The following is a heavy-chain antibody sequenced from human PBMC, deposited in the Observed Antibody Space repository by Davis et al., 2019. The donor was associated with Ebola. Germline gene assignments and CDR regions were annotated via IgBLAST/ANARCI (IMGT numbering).Heavy chain of an antibody. CDR2: IYYSGST. CDR3: ARGDIVVTYGMDV. J-gene: IGHJ6*02. D-gene: IGHD2-2*01. Sequence: MPGGSLRLSCSVSGGSISSYYWSWIRQPPGKGLEWIGYIYYSGSTNYNPSLKSRVTISVDTSKNQFSLKLSSVTAADTAVYYCARGDIVVTYGMDVWGQGTTVTVSS. CDR1: GGSISSYY. V-gene: IGHV4-59*12.